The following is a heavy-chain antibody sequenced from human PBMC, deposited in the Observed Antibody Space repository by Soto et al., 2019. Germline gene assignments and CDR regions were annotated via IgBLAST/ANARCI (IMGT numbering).Heavy chain of an antibody. CDR1: GFTFSSYG. CDR2: IWYDGSNK. J-gene: IGHJ4*02. V-gene: IGHV3-33*01. CDR3: ARAVHYDSSGYYHYIDY. D-gene: IGHD3-22*01. Sequence: SLILSCAASGFTFSSYGMHWVRQAAGKGLEWVAVIWYDGSNKYYADSVKGRFTISRDNSKNTLYLQMNRLRAEDTAVYYCARAVHYDSSGYYHYIDYWGQGTLVTVSS.